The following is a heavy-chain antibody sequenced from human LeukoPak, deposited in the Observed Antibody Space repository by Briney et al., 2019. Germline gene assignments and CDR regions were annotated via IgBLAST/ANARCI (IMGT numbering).Heavy chain of an antibody. Sequence: GRSLRLSCAASGFTFSSYAMHWVRQAPGKGLEWVAVISHDGSNKYYADSVKGRFTISRDNSKNMPYLQMGSLRPDDTAVYYCARDPSGDSYFDYWGQGTLVTVSS. J-gene: IGHJ4*02. CDR1: GFTFSSYA. V-gene: IGHV3-30*04. CDR3: ARDPSGDSYFDY. D-gene: IGHD4-17*01. CDR2: ISHDGSNK.